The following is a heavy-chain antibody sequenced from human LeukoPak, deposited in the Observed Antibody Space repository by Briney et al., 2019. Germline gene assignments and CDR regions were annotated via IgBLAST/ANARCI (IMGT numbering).Heavy chain of an antibody. V-gene: IGHV7-4-1*02. CDR3: TRLTPNAFDI. Sequence: ASVKVSCKTPGYTFTNYAINWVRQAPGQGLEWMGWINTNTGNPTYAQGFTGRFVFSLDASVTTTYLQITNLKAEDAAVYYCTRLTPNAFDIWGQGTLVTVSS. CDR2: INTNTGNP. J-gene: IGHJ3*02. D-gene: IGHD2-15*01. CDR1: GYTFTNYA.